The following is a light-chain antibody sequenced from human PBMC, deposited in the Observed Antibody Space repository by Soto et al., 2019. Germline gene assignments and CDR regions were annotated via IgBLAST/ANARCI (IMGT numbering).Light chain of an antibody. Sequence: QSALTQPASVSGSPGQSITISCTGTSSDVGGYNYVSWYQQHPGKAPKPMIYDVSNRPSGVSNRFSGSKSGNTASLTISGLQAEDEADYYCSSFTRGTAVVFGGGTKLTVL. V-gene: IGLV2-14*01. CDR1: SSDVGGYNY. J-gene: IGLJ2*01. CDR2: DVS. CDR3: SSFTRGTAVV.